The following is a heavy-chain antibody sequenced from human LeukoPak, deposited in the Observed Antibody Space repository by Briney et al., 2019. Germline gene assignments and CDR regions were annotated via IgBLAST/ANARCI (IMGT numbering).Heavy chain of an antibody. CDR2: IYYSGST. J-gene: IGHJ4*02. CDR1: ARFLSSSSYY. Sequence: PSETLSLTCTVAARFLSSSSYYWGWIRQPPGKGLDWIGRIYYSGSTYYNPSLKGPVPISVDTSKNQFSLKLSSVTAADTAVYYCASQLGYCSGGSCYSDYWGQGTLVTVSS. CDR3: ASQLGYCSGGSCYSDY. D-gene: IGHD2-15*01. V-gene: IGHV4-39*01.